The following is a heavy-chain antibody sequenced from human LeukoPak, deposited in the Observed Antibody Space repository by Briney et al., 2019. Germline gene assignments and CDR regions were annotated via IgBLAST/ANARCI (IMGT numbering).Heavy chain of an antibody. Sequence: GGSLRLSCATSGFTFSRHWMSWVRQAPGKGLEWVANINRDGSGKYYVDSVKGRFTISRDNAKNSLYLQMNSLRSEDTAIYYCAEGTTGWGQGTLVTVSS. J-gene: IGHJ1*01. D-gene: IGHD1-1*01. CDR1: GFTFSRHW. CDR3: AEGTTG. CDR2: INRDGSGK. V-gene: IGHV3-7*01.